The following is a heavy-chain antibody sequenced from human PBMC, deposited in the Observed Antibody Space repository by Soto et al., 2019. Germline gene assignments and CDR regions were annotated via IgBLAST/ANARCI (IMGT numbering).Heavy chain of an antibody. D-gene: IGHD3-10*01. V-gene: IGHV3-53*02. CDR1: GFSVSSNY. CDR2: VYSGGAT. Sequence: QLVETGGGLIQPGTSLTLSCAASGFSVSSNYMTWVRQTPGKGLEWVSFVYSGGATFYADSVKGRFILSRDDSQNTMYLQMNTLRDEDTAVYYCARGPGRLWGRGTLVTVAS. CDR3: ARGPGRL. J-gene: IGHJ4*02.